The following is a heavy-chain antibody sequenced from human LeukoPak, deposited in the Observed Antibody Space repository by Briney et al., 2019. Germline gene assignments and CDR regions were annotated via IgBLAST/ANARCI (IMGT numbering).Heavy chain of an antibody. J-gene: IGHJ4*02. Sequence: GGSLRLSCEASGFTFRSHWMRWVRQAPGKGLEWVSVIYSGGSTYYADSVKGRFTISRDNSKNTLYLQMNSLRAEDTAVYYCARIVRLRYFDWLLDYWGQGTLVTVSS. CDR1: GFTFRSHW. CDR2: IYSGGST. V-gene: IGHV3-53*01. D-gene: IGHD3-9*01. CDR3: ARIVRLRYFDWLLDY.